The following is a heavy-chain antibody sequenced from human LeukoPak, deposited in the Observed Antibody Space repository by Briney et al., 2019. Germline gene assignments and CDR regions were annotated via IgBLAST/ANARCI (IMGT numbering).Heavy chain of an antibody. V-gene: IGHV4-31*03. Sequence: PSQTLSLTCTVSGGSISSGGYYWSWIRQHPGTGLEWIGYIYYSGSTYYNPSLKSRVTISVDTSKNQFSLKLSSVTAADTAVYYCAREVVTPRARGRYFDYWGQGTLVTVSS. CDR2: IYYSGST. J-gene: IGHJ4*02. D-gene: IGHD4-23*01. CDR3: AREVVTPRARGRYFDY. CDR1: GGSISSGGYY.